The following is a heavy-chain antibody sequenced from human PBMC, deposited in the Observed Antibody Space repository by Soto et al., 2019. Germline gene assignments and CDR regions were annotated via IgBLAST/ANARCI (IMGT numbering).Heavy chain of an antibody. CDR2: IYYSGNT. Sequence: SETLSLTCTVSGGSIRSGGYYWSWVRQDPRRGLEWIGNIYYSGNTYYNPSLKSRLTISVDTSKNQFSLNLSSVTAADTAVYYCARDRLMATAGTARHYFGLDVWGQGTTVTVPS. J-gene: IGHJ6*02. D-gene: IGHD5-18*01. CDR1: GGSIRSGGYY. V-gene: IGHV4-31*03. CDR3: ARDRLMATAGTARHYFGLDV.